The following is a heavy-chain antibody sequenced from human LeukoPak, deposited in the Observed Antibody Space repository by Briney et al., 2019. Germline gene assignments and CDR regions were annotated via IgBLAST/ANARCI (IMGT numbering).Heavy chain of an antibody. Sequence: GASVKVSCKASGYTFTGYYMHWVRQAPGQGLEWMGWINPNSGGTNYAQKFQGRVTMTRDTSISTAYMELSRLRSDDTAVYYCARGDVLLLTHGEQVGVYYYYYMDVWGKGTTVTVSS. CDR3: ARGDVLLLTHGEQVGVYYYYYMDV. CDR1: GYTFTGYY. D-gene: IGHD3-10*01. V-gene: IGHV1-2*02. CDR2: INPNSGGT. J-gene: IGHJ6*03.